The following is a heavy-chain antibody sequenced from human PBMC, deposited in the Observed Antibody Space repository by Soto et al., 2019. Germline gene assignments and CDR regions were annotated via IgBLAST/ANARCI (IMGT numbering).Heavy chain of an antibody. J-gene: IGHJ6*02. V-gene: IGHV3-64D*06. CDR2: ISSNGGST. D-gene: IGHD3-3*01. Sequence: GGSLRLSCSASGFTFSNYAMHWVRQAPGKGLEYVSAISSNGGSTYYADSVKGRFTISRDNSKNTLYLQMSSLRPEDTAVYYCVKEAATITIFGVVSKSEDVWGQGTTVTVSS. CDR3: VKEAATITIFGVVSKSEDV. CDR1: GFTFSNYA.